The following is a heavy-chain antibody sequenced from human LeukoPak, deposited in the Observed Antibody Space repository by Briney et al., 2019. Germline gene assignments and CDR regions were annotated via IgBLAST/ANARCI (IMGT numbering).Heavy chain of an antibody. V-gene: IGHV1-18*01. Sequence: VSVKVFCKASGYTFTSYGISWVRQAPGQGLEWMGWISAYNGNTNYAQKLQGRVTMTTDTSTSTAYMELRSLRSDDTAVYYCARDREYSSGWGNPGYWGQGTLVTVSS. CDR1: GYTFTSYG. J-gene: IGHJ4*02. CDR3: ARDREYSSGWGNPGY. CDR2: ISAYNGNT. D-gene: IGHD6-19*01.